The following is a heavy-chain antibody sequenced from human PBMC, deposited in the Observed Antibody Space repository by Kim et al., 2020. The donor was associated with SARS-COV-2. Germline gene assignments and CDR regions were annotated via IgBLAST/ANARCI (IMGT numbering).Heavy chain of an antibody. CDR2: IGGSGLGT. CDR3: ATGYFGSGSFLLH. Sequence: GGSLRLSCASSGLTLNIYAMYWVRQAPGKGLEWVSTIGGSGLGTFYADSVKGRFTISRDNSKNTLFLHMPSLKAADTGLYYCATGYFGSGSFLLHWGQGALVTVSS. D-gene: IGHD3-10*01. CDR1: GLTLNIYA. V-gene: IGHV3-23*01. J-gene: IGHJ1*01.